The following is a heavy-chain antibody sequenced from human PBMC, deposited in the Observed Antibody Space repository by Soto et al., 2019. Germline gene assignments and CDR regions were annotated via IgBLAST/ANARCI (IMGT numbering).Heavy chain of an antibody. V-gene: IGHV3-23*01. D-gene: IGHD3-22*01. CDR1: GFTLTSHA. CDR2: ISGNDGST. Sequence: GGSLRLSCTASGFTLTSHAMNWVRQAPGKGLEWVSAISGNDGSTFYAASVKGRFTISRDNSKNTVFLQMNSLRAEDTAIYYCARREKHYYDSSGYSDFWGQVTQVTVSS. CDR3: ARREKHYYDSSGYSDF. J-gene: IGHJ4*02.